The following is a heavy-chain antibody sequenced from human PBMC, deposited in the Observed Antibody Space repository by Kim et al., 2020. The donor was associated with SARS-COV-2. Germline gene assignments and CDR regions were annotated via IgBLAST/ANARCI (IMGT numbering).Heavy chain of an antibody. CDR3: ARYYYDTTSLGGPSFDY. CDR2: IYYSGST. J-gene: IGHJ4*02. D-gene: IGHD3-22*01. V-gene: IGHV4-61*01. CDR1: GGSVSSGSYY. Sequence: SETLSLTCTVSGGSVSSGSYYWSWIRQPPGKGLEWIGYIYYSGSTNYNPSHKSRVTISVDTSKNQFSLKLSSVTAADTAVYYCARYYYDTTSLGGPSFDYWGQGTLVTVSS.